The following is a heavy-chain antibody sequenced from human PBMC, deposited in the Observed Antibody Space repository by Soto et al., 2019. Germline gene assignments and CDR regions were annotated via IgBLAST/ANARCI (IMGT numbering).Heavy chain of an antibody. J-gene: IGHJ4*02. Sequence: EVPLLESGGGLVQPGGSLRLSCTASGFSLSPYVVTWVRQAPGQGLEWVSGVSGGSGTTHYADSVKGRFTITTDNSENTAYLHMNILRVADTAVDYGAKWNGYGDHWGQGTLVTVS. V-gene: IGHV3-23*01. CDR1: GFSLSPYV. CDR2: VSGGSGTT. CDR3: AKWNGYGDH. D-gene: IGHD1-1*01.